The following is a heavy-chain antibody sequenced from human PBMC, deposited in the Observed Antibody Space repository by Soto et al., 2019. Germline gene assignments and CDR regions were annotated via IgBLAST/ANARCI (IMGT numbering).Heavy chain of an antibody. D-gene: IGHD4-4*01. V-gene: IGHV3-64D*08. J-gene: IGHJ4*02. CDR2: VSSNGGTT. CDR1: GFTFSTNA. CDR3: VKGMTIGTTPRF. Sequence: PGGSLRLSCSDSGFTFSTNAMHWFRQAPGKGLEYVSAVSSNGGTTKYADSVKGRFTISRDNSKNTLYLQMSSLRAEDTAVYYCVKGMTIGTTPRFWGQGTLVTVSS.